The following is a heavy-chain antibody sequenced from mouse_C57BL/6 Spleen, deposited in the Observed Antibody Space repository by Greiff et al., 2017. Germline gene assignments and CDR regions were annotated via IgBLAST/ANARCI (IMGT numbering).Heavy chain of an antibody. CDR2: IDPEDGDT. J-gene: IGHJ2*01. D-gene: IGHD1-1*01. CDR3: TATTVASYFDY. Sequence: VQLQQSGAELVRPGASVKLSCTASGFNIKDYYMHWVKQRPEQGLEWIGRIDPEDGDTEYAPKFQGKATMTAATSSNTAYLQLSSLTSEDTAVYYCTATTVASYFDYWGQGTTLTVSA. V-gene: IGHV14-1*01. CDR1: GFNIKDYY.